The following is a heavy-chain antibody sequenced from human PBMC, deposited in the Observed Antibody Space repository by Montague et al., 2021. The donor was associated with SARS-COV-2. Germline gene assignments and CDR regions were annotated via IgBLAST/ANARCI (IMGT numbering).Heavy chain of an antibody. Sequence: SETLSLTCTVSGVSISRGNYYWSWIRQPPGKGLEWVGYIFHTGRTNYNPSLKSRVTMSIATSRNYFSLKLTSVTAADTAVYYCARLPRYCSSTACLDYWGQGTLVTVSS. CDR2: IFHTGRT. V-gene: IGHV4-61*03. J-gene: IGHJ4*02. D-gene: IGHD2-2*01. CDR1: GVSISRGNYY. CDR3: ARLPRYCSSTACLDY.